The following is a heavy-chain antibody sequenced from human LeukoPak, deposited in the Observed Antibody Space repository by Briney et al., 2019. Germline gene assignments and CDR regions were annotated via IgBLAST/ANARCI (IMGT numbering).Heavy chain of an antibody. CDR1: GGSFSGYF. CDR2: FNHRGVT. Sequence: SETLSLTCAVYGGSFSGYFCWIRQSPGKGLEGIGEFNHRGVTHNRPSLGGGVSIFTDRSLNQFSLRLTSVTAAETGTYYCASGPGTSVIRGVSPKYWGQGTPVTVSS. D-gene: IGHD3-10*01. V-gene: IGHV4-34*01. CDR3: ASGPGTSVIRGVSPKY. J-gene: IGHJ4*02.